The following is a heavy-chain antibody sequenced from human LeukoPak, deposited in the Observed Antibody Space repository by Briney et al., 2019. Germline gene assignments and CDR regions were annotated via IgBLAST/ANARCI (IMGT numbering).Heavy chain of an antibody. D-gene: IGHD3-9*01. CDR1: GFTFSSYA. V-gene: IGHV3-23*01. CDR3: AKALILTGYHYKAPFDY. J-gene: IGHJ4*02. CDR2: ISGSGGST. Sequence: GGSLRLSCAASGFTFSSYAMSWVRQAPGKGLEWVSAISGSGGSTYYADSVKGRFTISRDNSKNTLYLQMNSLRAEDTAVYYCAKALILTGYHYKAPFDYWGQGTLVTVSS.